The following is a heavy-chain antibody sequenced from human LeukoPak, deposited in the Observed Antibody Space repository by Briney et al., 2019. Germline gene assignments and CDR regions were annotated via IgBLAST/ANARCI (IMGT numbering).Heavy chain of an antibody. J-gene: IGHJ5*02. CDR3: ARVDNPPPPYYSNENWFDP. D-gene: IGHD3-22*01. CDR2: ISSSSSTI. Sequence: PGGSLRLSCAASGFTFSSYSMNWVRQAPGKGLEWVSYISSSSSTIYYADSVKGRFTISRDNAKNSLYLQMNSLRAEDTAVYYCARVDNPPPPYYSNENWFDPWGQGTLVTVSS. CDR1: GFTFSSYS. V-gene: IGHV3-48*04.